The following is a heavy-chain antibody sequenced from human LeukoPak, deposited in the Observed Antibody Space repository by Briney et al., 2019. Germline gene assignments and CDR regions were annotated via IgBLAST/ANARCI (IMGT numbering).Heavy chain of an antibody. D-gene: IGHD6-13*01. J-gene: IGHJ4*02. CDR1: GFTFSAYS. V-gene: IGHV3-21*01. CDR3: ARYPLSSSWYFFDY. Sequence: PGGSLRLSCVVSGFTFSAYSMNWVRQAPGKGLEWVSSISFNSDYIYYADSVKGRFTISRDDAKNSLYLQMNSLRAEDTAVYYCARYPLSSSWYFFDYCGQGTLVTVSS. CDR2: ISFNSDYI.